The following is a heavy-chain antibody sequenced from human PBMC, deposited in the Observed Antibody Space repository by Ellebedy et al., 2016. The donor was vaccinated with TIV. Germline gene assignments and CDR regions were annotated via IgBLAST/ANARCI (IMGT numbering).Heavy chain of an antibody. V-gene: IGHV4-61*01. Sequence: SETLSLXCTVSGGSVSSGSYYWSWIRQPPGKGLEWIGYIYYSGSTNYNPSLKSRVTISVDTSKNQFSLKLSSVTPEDTAVYYCARAEYDILTGYRELRLDYWGQGTLVTVSS. CDR2: IYYSGST. J-gene: IGHJ4*02. CDR3: ARAEYDILTGYRELRLDY. D-gene: IGHD3-9*01. CDR1: GGSVSSGSYY.